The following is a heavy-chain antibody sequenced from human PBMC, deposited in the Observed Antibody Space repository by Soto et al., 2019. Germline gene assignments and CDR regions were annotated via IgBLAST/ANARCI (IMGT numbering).Heavy chain of an antibody. CDR1: GYTFTSYG. V-gene: IGHV1-18*01. CDR2: SSAYNGNT. Sequence: QVQLVQSGAEVKKPRASVKVSCKASGYTFTSYGLSWVRQAPGQGLEWMGWSSAYNGNTNYAQKLQGRVTMTTDTSTSTAYMELRSLRSDDTAVYYCARERTGRYYDSSGYYYPGWLDPWGQGTLVTVSS. J-gene: IGHJ5*02. CDR3: ARERTGRYYDSSGYYYPGWLDP. D-gene: IGHD3-22*01.